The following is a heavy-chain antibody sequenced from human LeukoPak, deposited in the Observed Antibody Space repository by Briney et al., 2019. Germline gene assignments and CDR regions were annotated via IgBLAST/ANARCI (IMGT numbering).Heavy chain of an antibody. Sequence: WETLSLTCTVSGGSISNYYMSWIRQPPGKALEWIAYIDYSGDANSNPSLKSRVTISVDTSENQFSLRLNSVTAADTAFYYFLKAADGIRYFDPWGQGTLVTVSS. D-gene: IGHD3-9*01. J-gene: IGHJ5*02. CDR2: IDYSGDA. CDR1: GGSISNYY. V-gene: IGHV4-59*08. CDR3: LKAADGIRYFDP.